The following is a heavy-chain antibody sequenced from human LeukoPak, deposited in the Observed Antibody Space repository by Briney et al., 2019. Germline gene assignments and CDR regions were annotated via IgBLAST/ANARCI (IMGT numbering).Heavy chain of an antibody. D-gene: IGHD6-6*01. CDR3: ARGGAARLHFQN. Sequence: SETLSLTCAVYGGSFSGYYWSWIRQPPGNGLEWIGEINHSGSTNYNPSLQSRVTISVDTSKNQFSLNLNSVTAADTAVYYCARGGAARLHFQNWGQGTLVTVSS. V-gene: IGHV4-34*01. J-gene: IGHJ1*01. CDR2: INHSGST. CDR1: GGSFSGYY.